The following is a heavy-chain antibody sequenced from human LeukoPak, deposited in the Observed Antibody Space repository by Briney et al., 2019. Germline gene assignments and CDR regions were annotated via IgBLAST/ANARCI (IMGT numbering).Heavy chain of an antibody. CDR2: ISNTGGST. D-gene: IGHD1-26*01. V-gene: IGHV3-23*01. CDR3: ARDYESGTYFDY. J-gene: IGHJ4*02. CDR1: GGSISSGDYY. Sequence: ETLSLTCTVSGGSISSGDYYWSWIRQAPGKGLEWVSAISNTGGSTYYADSVKGRFTISRDNSKNTVYLQMNSLRAEDTALYYCARDYESGTYFDYWGQGTLVTVSS.